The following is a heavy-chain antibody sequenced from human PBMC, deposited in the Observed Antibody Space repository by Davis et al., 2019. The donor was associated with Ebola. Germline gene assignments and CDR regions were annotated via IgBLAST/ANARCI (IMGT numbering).Heavy chain of an antibody. J-gene: IGHJ4*02. Sequence: GGSLRLSCAASGFTFSSYAMSWVRQAPGKGLEWVSGIGGSGDTTYYADSVKGRFTISRDNSKNTMYLQMNSLTAEDTAVYYCARDMYVWGNNHSPLDKWGQGTLVTVSS. CDR2: IGGSGDTT. D-gene: IGHD3-16*01. CDR1: GFTFSSYA. CDR3: ARDMYVWGNNHSPLDK. V-gene: IGHV3-23*01.